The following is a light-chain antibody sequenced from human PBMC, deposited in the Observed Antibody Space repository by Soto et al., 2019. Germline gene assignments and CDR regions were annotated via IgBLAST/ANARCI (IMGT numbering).Light chain of an antibody. CDR1: QSVSSNY. V-gene: IGKV3-20*01. CDR2: GAS. CDR3: QQYSSSPPEFT. Sequence: EIVLTQSPGTLSASPGERVTLSCRASQSVSSNYLAWYQQRPGQATRLLIFGASYRATGIPDRFSGSGSGTDFTLTISRLEPEDFAVYYCQQYSSSPPEFTFGPGTKVDSK. J-gene: IGKJ3*01.